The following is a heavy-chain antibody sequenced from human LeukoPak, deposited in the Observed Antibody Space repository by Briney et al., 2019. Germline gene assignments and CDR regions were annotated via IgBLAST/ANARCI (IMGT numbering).Heavy chain of an antibody. CDR2: ISAYNGNT. CDR1: GYTFTSYG. D-gene: IGHD6-13*01. J-gene: IGHJ4*02. V-gene: IGHV1-18*01. Sequence: GASVKVSCKASGYTFTSYGISWVRQAPGQGLEWMGWISAYNGNTNYAQKLQGRVTMTTDTSTSTAYMELRSLRSDDTAVYYCARDELARGSSWSYLDYWGQGTPVTVSS. CDR3: ARDELARGSSWSYLDY.